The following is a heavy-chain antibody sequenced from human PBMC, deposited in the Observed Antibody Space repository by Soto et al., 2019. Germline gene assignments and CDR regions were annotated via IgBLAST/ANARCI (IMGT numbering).Heavy chain of an antibody. CDR2: IIPIFGTA. CDR1: GGTFSSYA. Sequence: SVKVSCKASGGTFSSYAISWVRQAPGQGLEWMGGIIPIFGTANYAQKFQGRVTITADESTSTAYMEPRSLRSEDRAVYYCARGRWGKLLPRGYYYYRMDVWGKATTVTVS. J-gene: IGHJ6*04. D-gene: IGHD1-26*01. V-gene: IGHV1-69*13. CDR3: ARGRWGKLLPRGYYYYRMDV.